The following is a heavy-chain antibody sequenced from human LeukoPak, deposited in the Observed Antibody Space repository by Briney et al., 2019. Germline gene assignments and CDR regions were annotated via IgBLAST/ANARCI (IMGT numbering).Heavy chain of an antibody. V-gene: IGHV3-23*01. Sequence: PGVSLRLSCAASGFTVSNYALSWDRQAPGRGLEWVSLISWSSLTTEYADSVKGRFTVSRDNSKNTLSLQMNSLNADDTAVYYCAKHVRTSVWFFDSWGQGTLVTVSS. CDR1: GFTVSNYA. J-gene: IGHJ4*02. CDR2: ISWSSLTT. D-gene: IGHD6-19*01. CDR3: AKHVRTSVWFFDS.